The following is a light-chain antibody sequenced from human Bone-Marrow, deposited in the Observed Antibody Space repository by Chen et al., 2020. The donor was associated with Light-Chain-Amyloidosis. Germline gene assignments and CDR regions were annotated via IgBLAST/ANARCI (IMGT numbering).Light chain of an antibody. Sequence: SYVMTQPSSVSVAAGQTATMACGGKNIGSTSVHWYHQTPGQAPLLVVYVDSDRPSGNHERLSGSNSGNKATLTISRGEAGDESDYYCQVWDRSSDRPVFGGGTKLTVL. CDR3: QVWDRSSDRPV. CDR1: NIGSTS. J-gene: IGLJ3*02. CDR2: VDS. V-gene: IGLV3-21*02.